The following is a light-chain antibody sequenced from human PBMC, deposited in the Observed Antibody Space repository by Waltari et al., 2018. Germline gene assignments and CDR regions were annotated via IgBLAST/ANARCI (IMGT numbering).Light chain of an antibody. V-gene: IGKV3-20*01. CDR2: ETY. J-gene: IGKJ1*01. Sequence: IVLTQSPGTLSLSPGERATLSCRASQSVGKYLAWYQQRPGQAPRLLIYETYRRATGTPDRFTGSGSGTDFSLTISRLEPKDFAVYYCQKYESLPATFGQGTTVEIK. CDR1: QSVGKY. CDR3: QKYESLPAT.